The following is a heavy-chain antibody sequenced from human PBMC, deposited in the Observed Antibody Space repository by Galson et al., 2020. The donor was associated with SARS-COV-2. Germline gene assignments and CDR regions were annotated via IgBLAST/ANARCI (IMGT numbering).Heavy chain of an antibody. CDR1: GFSLSTSGMC. J-gene: IGHJ4*02. Sequence: SGPTLVKPTQTLTLTCTFSGFSLSTSGMCVSWIRQPPGKALEWLARINRDDGKYYSTSLKTRLTISKDTSKNQVVLTMTNMDPGDTATYYCARNSIAAAGTIFDYWGQGTLVTVSS. CDR2: INRDDGK. V-gene: IGHV2-70*11. D-gene: IGHD6-13*01. CDR3: ARNSIAAAGTIFDY.